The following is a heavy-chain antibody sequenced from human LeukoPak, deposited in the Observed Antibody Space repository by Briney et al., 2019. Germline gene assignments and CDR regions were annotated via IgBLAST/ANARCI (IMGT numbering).Heavy chain of an antibody. CDR2: LTGGSDSS. CDR1: GFTFSSYV. D-gene: IGHD6-6*01. V-gene: IGHV3-23*01. Sequence: GGSLRLPCTTFGFTFSSYVRSWVRQAPGKGLEWVSALTGGSDSSYYADSVKGRFTISRDNSKNTLYLHLSSLRTEDTAVYYCAKGSAAARPYYFDYWGQGTLVTVSS. J-gene: IGHJ4*02. CDR3: AKGSAAARPYYFDY.